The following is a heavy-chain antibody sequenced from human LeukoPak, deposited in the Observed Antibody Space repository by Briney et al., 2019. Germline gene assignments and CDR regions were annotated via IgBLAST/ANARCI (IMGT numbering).Heavy chain of an antibody. V-gene: IGHV3-21*01. CDR3: ARDDTSGYLRGDF. J-gene: IGHJ4*02. CDR1: GFTFSSYT. D-gene: IGHD3-22*01. Sequence: GGSLRLSCAASGFTFSSYTMNWVRQAPGKGLEWVSCITSTSSYIYYADSVKGRFTISRDNAKNSLYLQMNSLRAEDTAVYYCARDDTSGYLRGDFWGQGTLVTVSS. CDR2: ITSTSSYI.